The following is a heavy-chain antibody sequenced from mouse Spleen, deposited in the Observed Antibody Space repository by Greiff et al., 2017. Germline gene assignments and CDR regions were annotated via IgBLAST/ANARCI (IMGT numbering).Heavy chain of an antibody. CDR1: GYTFTSYW. D-gene: IGHD2-4*01. Sequence: VQLQQSGAELVKPGASVKMSCKASGYTFTSYWITWVKQRPGQGLEWIGDIYPGSGSTNYNEKFKSKATLTVDTSSSTAYMQLSSLTSEDSAVYYCARGESTMITTNAMDYWGQGTSVTVSS. CDR3: ARGESTMITTNAMDY. CDR2: IYPGSGST. J-gene: IGHJ4*01. V-gene: IGHV1-55*01.